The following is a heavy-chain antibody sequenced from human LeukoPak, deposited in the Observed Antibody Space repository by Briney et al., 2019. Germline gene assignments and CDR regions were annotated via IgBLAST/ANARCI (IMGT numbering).Heavy chain of an antibody. J-gene: IGHJ3*02. Sequence: SETLSLTCTVSGGSISSYYWSWIRQPAGKGLEWIGRIYTSGSTNYNPSLKSRVTMSVDTSKNQFSLKLSSVTAADTAVYYCAGSSRRGYSSYDAFDIWGQGTMVTVSS. CDR3: AGSSRRGYSSYDAFDI. CDR1: GGSISSYY. CDR2: IYTSGST. D-gene: IGHD5-18*01. V-gene: IGHV4-4*07.